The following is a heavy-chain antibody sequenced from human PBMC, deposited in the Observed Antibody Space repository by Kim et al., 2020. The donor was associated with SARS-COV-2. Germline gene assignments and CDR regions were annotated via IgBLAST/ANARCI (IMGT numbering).Heavy chain of an antibody. CDR1: GFIFGSYG. CDR3: AKEGDYYGGYVSFFAS. CDR2: VSFDGRVE. Sequence: GGSLRLSCAASGFIFGSYGMHWVRQAPGKGLEWAAVVSFDGRVEHYADSVKGRFTISRDNIRNTLYLEMNGLKTEDSAVYFCAKEGDYYGGYVSFFASWG. V-gene: IGHV3-30*18. D-gene: IGHD2-21*01. J-gene: IGHJ5*01.